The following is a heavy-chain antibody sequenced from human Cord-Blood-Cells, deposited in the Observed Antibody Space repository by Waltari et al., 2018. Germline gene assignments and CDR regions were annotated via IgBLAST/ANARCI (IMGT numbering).Heavy chain of an antibody. V-gene: IGHV4-34*01. CDR2: INHSGST. J-gene: IGHJ4*02. CDR3: ARGGNVVVPAAIEEIDY. CDR1: GGSFSGYY. D-gene: IGHD2-2*01. Sequence: WGAGLLKPSETLSLTCAVYGGSFSGYYWSWIRQPPGKGLEWIGEINHSGSTNYNPSLKSRVTISVDTSKNQFSLKLSSVTAADTAVYYCARGGNVVVPAAIEEIDYWGQGTLVTVSS.